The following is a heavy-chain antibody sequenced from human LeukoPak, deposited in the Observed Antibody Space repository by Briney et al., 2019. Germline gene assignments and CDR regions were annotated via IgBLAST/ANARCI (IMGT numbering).Heavy chain of an antibody. CDR1: NGSISTYY. CDR2: IYYTGST. V-gene: IGHV4-59*12. CDR3: ARDEYYFDY. J-gene: IGHJ4*02. Sequence: SETLSLTCTVSNGSISTYYWSWIRQSPGKGLEWIGYIYYTGSTNYNPSLKSRVTISVDTSKNQFSLKLSSVTAADTAVYYCARDEYYFDYWGQGTLVTVSS.